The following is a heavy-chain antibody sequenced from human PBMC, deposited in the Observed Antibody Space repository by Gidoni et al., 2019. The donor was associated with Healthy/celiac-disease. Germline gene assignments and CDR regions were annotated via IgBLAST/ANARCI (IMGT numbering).Heavy chain of an antibody. CDR1: GFPFSNAW. CDR3: TTARALLYYYYYMDV. J-gene: IGHJ6*03. V-gene: IGHV3-15*01. CDR2: IKSKTDGGTT. Sequence: EVQLVESGGGLVKPGGSLRLSCAASGFPFSNAWMSWVRQAPGKGLGWVGRIKSKTDGGTTDYAAPVKGRFTISRDDSKNTLYLQMNSLKTEDTAVYYCTTARALLYYYYYMDVWGKGTTVTVSS.